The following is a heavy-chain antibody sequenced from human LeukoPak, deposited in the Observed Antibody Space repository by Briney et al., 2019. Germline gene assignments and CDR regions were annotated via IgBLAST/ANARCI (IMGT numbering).Heavy chain of an antibody. J-gene: IGHJ5*02. CDR3: ARLLLRYFDLNSAGGWFDP. D-gene: IGHD3-9*01. Sequence: SETLSLTCAVYGGSFSGYYWSWIRQPPGKGLEWIGEINHSGSTNYNPSLKSRVTISVDTSKNQFSLKLSSVTAADTAVYYCARLLLRYFDLNSAGGWFDPWGQGTLVTVSS. V-gene: IGHV4-34*01. CDR2: INHSGST. CDR1: GGSFSGYY.